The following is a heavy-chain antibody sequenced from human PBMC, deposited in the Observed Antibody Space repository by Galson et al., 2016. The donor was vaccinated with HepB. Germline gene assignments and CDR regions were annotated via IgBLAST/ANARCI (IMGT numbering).Heavy chain of an antibody. CDR2: INWKGGRT. D-gene: IGHD6-13*01. Sequence: SLRLSCAASGFTFDDYAMSWVRHAPGKGLEWVSGINWKGGRTGYADSVKGRFTISRDNAKNSLNLQMNSLRAEETALYHCARVHMAAAGFGGMDVWGQGTTVTVSS. J-gene: IGHJ6*02. V-gene: IGHV3-20*01. CDR1: GFTFDDYA. CDR3: ARVHMAAAGFGGMDV.